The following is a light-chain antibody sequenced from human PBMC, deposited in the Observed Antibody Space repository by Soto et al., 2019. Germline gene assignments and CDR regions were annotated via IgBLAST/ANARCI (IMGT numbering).Light chain of an antibody. Sequence: DIQMTQSPSSLSASVGDRVTITCRASRSINTYLNWYQQKLGKAPKLLIYAASTLQSGVPSRFSGSGSGTDFTLTISSLQPEDFATYYCQQSYSAPLTFGGGTKVEIK. J-gene: IGKJ4*01. V-gene: IGKV1-39*01. CDR1: RSINTY. CDR2: AAS. CDR3: QQSYSAPLT.